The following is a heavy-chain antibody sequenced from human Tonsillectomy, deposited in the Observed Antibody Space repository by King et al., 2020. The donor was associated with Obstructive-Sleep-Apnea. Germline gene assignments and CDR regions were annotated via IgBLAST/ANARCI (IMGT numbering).Heavy chain of an antibody. J-gene: IGHJ5*02. D-gene: IGHD3-3*01. CDR1: GGSISSGGYY. Sequence: QLQESGPGLVKPSQTLSLTCTVSGGSISSGGYYWSWIRQHPGKGLEWIGYIYYSGSTYYNPSLKSRVTISVDTSKNQFSLKLSSVTAADTAVYYCARWRRAAYNWFDPWGQGTLVTVSS. V-gene: IGHV4-31*03. CDR3: ARWRRAAYNWFDP. CDR2: IYYSGST.